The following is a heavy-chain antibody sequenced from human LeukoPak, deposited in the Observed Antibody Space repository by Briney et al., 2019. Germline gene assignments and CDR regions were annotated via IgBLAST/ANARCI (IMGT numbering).Heavy chain of an antibody. J-gene: IGHJ4*02. CDR2: ISSNGGST. CDR3: VKDSFDLAVAGFDY. CDR1: GFTFSNYW. Sequence: GGSLRLSCAASGFTFSNYWMHWVRQAPGKGLEYVSAISSNGGSTYYADSVKGRFTISRDNSKNTLYLQMSSLRAEDTAVYYCVKDSFDLAVAGFDYWGQGTLVTVSS. D-gene: IGHD6-19*01. V-gene: IGHV3-64D*06.